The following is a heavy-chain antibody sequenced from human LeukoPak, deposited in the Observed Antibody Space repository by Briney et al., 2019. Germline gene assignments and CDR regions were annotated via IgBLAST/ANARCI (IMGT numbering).Heavy chain of an antibody. CDR2: ISSGGSSI. CDR3: ARGGYTRFDF. D-gene: IGHD2-15*01. Sequence: GGSLRLSCAASGFSFSDYHMSWIRQAPGKGLEWVSYISSGGSSIYYADSVKGRFTISRDSAKTSLYLQMNSLRAEDTAVYYCARGGYTRFDFWGQGTLVTVSS. J-gene: IGHJ4*02. V-gene: IGHV3-11*01. CDR1: GFSFSDYH.